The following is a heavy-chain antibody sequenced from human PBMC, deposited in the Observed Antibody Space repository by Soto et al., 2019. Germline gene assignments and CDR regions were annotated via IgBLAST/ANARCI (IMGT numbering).Heavy chain of an antibody. V-gene: IGHV3-30*18. J-gene: IGHJ6*02. D-gene: IGHD3-3*01. CDR2: ISYDGSNK. CDR3: TKDTSITVFGVVISSDYGMDV. CDR1: GFTFSSYW. Sequence: GGSLRLSCAASGFTFSSYWMHWVRQAPGKGLEWVAVISYDGSNKYYADSVNGRFTISRDNSKNTLYLQMNSLRADDTAVYYCTKDTSITVFGVVISSDYGMDVWGQGTTVTVSS.